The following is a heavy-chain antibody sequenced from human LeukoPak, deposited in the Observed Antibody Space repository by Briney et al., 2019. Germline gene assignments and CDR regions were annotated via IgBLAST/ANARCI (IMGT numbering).Heavy chain of an antibody. D-gene: IGHD2-2*01. V-gene: IGHV3-15*01. J-gene: IGHJ6*02. CDR3: TTDVSPAAFYYYYYGMDV. CDR2: IKSKTDGGTT. CDR1: GLTFSNAW. Sequence: GGSLRLSCAASGLTFSNAWMSWVRQAPGKGLEWVGRIKSKTDGGTTDYAAPVKGRFTISRDDSKNTLYLQMNSLKTEDTAVYYCTTDVSPAAFYYYYYGMDVWGQGTTVTVSS.